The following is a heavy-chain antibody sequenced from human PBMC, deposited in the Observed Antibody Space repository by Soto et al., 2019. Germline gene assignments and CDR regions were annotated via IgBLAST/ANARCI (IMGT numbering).Heavy chain of an antibody. D-gene: IGHD6-13*01. J-gene: IGHJ4*02. Sequence: QVQLQESGPGLVKPSQTLSLTCTVSGGSISSGGYYWSWIRQHPGKGLEWIGYIYYSGSTYYNPSXNXRLXISVDTSKTQYSLELSSVTAADTAVYYCARGGIAAAAPHDYWGQGTLVTVSS. CDR3: ARGGIAAAAPHDY. CDR2: IYYSGST. V-gene: IGHV4-31*03. CDR1: GGSISSGGYY.